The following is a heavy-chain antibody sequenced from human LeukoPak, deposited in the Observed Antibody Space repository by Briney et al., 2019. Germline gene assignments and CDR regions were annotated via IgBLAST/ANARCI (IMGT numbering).Heavy chain of an antibody. CDR2: INTDGSST. J-gene: IGHJ1*01. V-gene: IGHV3-74*01. D-gene: IGHD3-10*01. Sequence: GGSLRLSCAASGFTFSSYLMHWVRQAPGKGLVWVSRINTDGSSTSYADSVKGRFTISRDNAKNTLYLQMNSLRAEDTAVYYCASFPSSLWFGESYVTYWGQGTLVTLSS. CDR3: ASFPSSLWFGESYVTY. CDR1: GFTFSSYL.